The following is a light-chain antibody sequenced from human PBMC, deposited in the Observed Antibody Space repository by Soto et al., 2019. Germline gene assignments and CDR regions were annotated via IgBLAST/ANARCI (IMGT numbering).Light chain of an antibody. V-gene: IGLV2-23*01. Sequence: QSALTQPASVSGSPGQSITISCTGTSSVVGNYDVVSWYQQHPGKAPKLMIFEGSNRPSGVSNRFSGSKSGNTASLTISGLQAEDEADYYCCSNAVTDTYVFGTGTKLTVL. CDR3: CSNAVTDTYV. CDR2: EGS. J-gene: IGLJ1*01. CDR1: SSVVGNYDV.